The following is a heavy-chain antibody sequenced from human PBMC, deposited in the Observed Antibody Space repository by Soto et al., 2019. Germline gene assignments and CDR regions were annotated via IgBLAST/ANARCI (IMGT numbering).Heavy chain of an antibody. CDR1: GFTFSSYA. J-gene: IGHJ5*02. CDR2: ISGSGGST. V-gene: IGHV3-23*01. D-gene: IGHD1-7*01. Sequence: GGSLRLSCAASGFTFSSYAMSWVRQAPGKGLEWVSAISGSGGSTYYADSVKGRFTISRDNSKNTLYLQMNSLRAEDTAVYYCAKHRISGTTKYNWFDPWGQGTLVTVSS. CDR3: AKHRISGTTKYNWFDP.